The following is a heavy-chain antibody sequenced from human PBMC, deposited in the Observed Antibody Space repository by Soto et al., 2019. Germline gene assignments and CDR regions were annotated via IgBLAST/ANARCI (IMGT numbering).Heavy chain of an antibody. CDR1: GFTFSSYW. V-gene: IGHV3-7*01. CDR3: AREPLGIAALHWFDP. D-gene: IGHD6-13*01. J-gene: IGHJ5*02. CDR2: IKQDGSEK. Sequence: AGGSLRLSCAASGFTFSSYWMSWVRQAPGKGLEWVANIKQDGSEKYYVDSVKGRFTISRDNAKNSLYLQMNSLRAEDTAVYYCAREPLGIAALHWFDPWGQGTLVTVSS.